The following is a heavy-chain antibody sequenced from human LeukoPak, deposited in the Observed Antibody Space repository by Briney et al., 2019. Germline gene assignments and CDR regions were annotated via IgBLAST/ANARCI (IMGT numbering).Heavy chain of an antibody. Sequence: GGSLRLSCAASGFTFSDYWMSWVRQAPGKGLEWVANIKQDGSEKYYVDSVKGRFTISRDNAKNSLYLQMNSLRAEDTAVYYCARDIYHASSGYYYWGQGTLVTVSS. D-gene: IGHD3-22*01. V-gene: IGHV3-7*01. CDR1: GFTFSDYW. CDR2: IKQDGSEK. J-gene: IGHJ4*02. CDR3: ARDIYHASSGYYY.